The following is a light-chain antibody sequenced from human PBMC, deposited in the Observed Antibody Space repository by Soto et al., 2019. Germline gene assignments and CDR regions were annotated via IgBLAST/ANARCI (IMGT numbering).Light chain of an antibody. V-gene: IGLV1-44*01. Sequence: QSVLTQPPSASGTPGQRVSISCSGGSSNIRSTAVNWYQQLPGAAPKLLIYSNNERPSGVPDRFSGSKSGTSASLAISGLHSEDEGDYFCAAWDADLSGVVFGGGTKLTVL. CDR2: SNN. J-gene: IGLJ2*01. CDR1: SSNIRSTA. CDR3: AAWDADLSGVV.